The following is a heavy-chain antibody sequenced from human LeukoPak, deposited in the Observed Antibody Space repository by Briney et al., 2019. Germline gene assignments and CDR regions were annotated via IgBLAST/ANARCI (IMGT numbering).Heavy chain of an antibody. D-gene: IGHD2-2*01. CDR3: ARGSALYCSSTSCYGPYLFDY. V-gene: IGHV4-59*01. CDR2: IYYSGST. CDR1: GGSISSYY. Sequence: PSETLSLTCTVSGGSISSYYWSWIRQPPGKGLEWIGYIYYSGSTNYNPSLKSRVTISVDTSKNQFSLKLSSVTAADTAVYYCARGSALYCSSTSCYGPYLFDYWGQGTLVTVSS. J-gene: IGHJ4*02.